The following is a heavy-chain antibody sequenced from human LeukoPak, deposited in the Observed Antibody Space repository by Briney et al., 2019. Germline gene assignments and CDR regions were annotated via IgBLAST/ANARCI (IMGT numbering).Heavy chain of an antibody. J-gene: IGHJ4*02. D-gene: IGHD6-6*01. Sequence: PGWSLRLSCAASGFTFSSYGMHWVRQAPGKGLEWVAVIWYDGSNKYYADSVKGRFTISRDNSKNTLYLQMNSLRAEDTAVYYCARGREYSSSSAFDYWGQGTLVTVSS. CDR2: IWYDGSNK. V-gene: IGHV3-33*01. CDR3: ARGREYSSSSAFDY. CDR1: GFTFSSYG.